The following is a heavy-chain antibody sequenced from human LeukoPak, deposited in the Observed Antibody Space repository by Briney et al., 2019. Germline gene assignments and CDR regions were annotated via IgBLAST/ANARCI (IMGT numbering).Heavy chain of an antibody. J-gene: IGHJ5*02. CDR3: ARGVGDYYDSSGHMGFDP. V-gene: IGHV1-69*13. CDR2: IIPILGTA. CDR1: GGTFSSYA. Sequence: SVKVSCKASGGTFSSYAISWVRQAPGQGLEWMGGIIPILGTANYAQKFQGRVTITADESTSTAYMELSSLRSEDTAVYYCARGVGDYYDSSGHMGFDPWGQGTLVTVSS. D-gene: IGHD3-22*01.